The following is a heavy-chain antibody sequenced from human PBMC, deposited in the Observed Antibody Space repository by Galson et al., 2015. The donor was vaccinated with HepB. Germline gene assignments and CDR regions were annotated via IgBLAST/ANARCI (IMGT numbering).Heavy chain of an antibody. CDR2: FYHTGST. V-gene: IGHV4-39*01. D-gene: IGHD1-26*01. J-gene: IGHJ2*01. Sequence: SETLSLTCTVSGGSISSSSYFWGWIRQPPGKGLEWIRSFYHTGSTYYNPSLKSRVTISVDTSKNQFSLKLSSVTAADTAVYYCARHEYPGYSGSYDWYFDLWGRGTLVTVSS. CDR1: GGSISSSSYF. CDR3: ARHEYPGYSGSYDWYFDL.